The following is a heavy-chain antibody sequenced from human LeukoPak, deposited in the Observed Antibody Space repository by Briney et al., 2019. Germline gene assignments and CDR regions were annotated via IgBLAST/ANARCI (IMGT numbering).Heavy chain of an antibody. J-gene: IGHJ6*03. Sequence: PGGSLRLSCAASGFTFSNYAMNWVRQAPGRGLEWVSGFSGSGGNTYYVDSVKGRFTISRDNSKNTLYLQMNSLRVEDTAVYYCANGNRCTSPNCLGYYYFYMDVWGKGTTVTVSS. CDR1: GFTFSNYA. D-gene: IGHD2-8*01. V-gene: IGHV3-23*01. CDR2: FSGSGGNT. CDR3: ANGNRCTSPNCLGYYYFYMDV.